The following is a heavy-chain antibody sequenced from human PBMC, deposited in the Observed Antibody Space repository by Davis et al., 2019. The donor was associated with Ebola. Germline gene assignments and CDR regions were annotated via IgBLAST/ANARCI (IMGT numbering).Heavy chain of an antibody. CDR3: ARERCSSTSCYSIFDY. D-gene: IGHD2-2*01. CDR2: ISPNSGGT. J-gene: IGHJ4*02. CDR1: GYTFTGYY. V-gene: IGHV1-2*04. Sequence: AASVKVSCKASGYTFTGYYMHWVRQAPGQGLEWMGWISPNSGGTNYAQKFQGWVTMTRDTSISTAYMELSRLRSDDTAVYYCARERCSSTSCYSIFDYWGQGTLVTVSS.